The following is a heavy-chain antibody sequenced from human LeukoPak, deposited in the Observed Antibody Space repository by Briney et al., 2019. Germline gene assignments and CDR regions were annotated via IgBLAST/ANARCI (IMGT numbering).Heavy chain of an antibody. CDR3: ARDPYYYDSSGYYFDAFDI. V-gene: IGHV4-38-2*02. Sequence: SETLSLTCTVSGYSISSGYYWGWIRQPPGKGLEWIGSIYHSGSTYYNPSLKSRVTISVDTSKNQFSLKLSSVTAADTAVYYCARDPYYYDSSGYYFDAFDIWGQGTMVTVSS. D-gene: IGHD3-22*01. J-gene: IGHJ3*02. CDR2: IYHSGST. CDR1: GYSISSGYY.